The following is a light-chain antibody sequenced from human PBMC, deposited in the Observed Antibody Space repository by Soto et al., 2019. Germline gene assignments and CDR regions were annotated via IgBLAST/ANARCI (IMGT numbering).Light chain of an antibody. CDR1: QSVSSN. CDR3: QQYNNWPVRT. J-gene: IGKJ1*01. V-gene: IGKV3D-15*01. CDR2: GAS. Sequence: EIVMTQSPATLSVSPGERATLSFMASQSVSSNLAWYQQKPGQAPRLLIYGASTRATGIPARFSGSGSGTEFTLTISSLQSEDFAVYYCQQYNNWPVRTFGQGTKVDIK.